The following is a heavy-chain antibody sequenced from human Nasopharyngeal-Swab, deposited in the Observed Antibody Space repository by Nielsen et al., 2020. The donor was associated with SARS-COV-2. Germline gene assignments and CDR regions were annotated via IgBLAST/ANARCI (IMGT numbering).Heavy chain of an antibody. J-gene: IGHJ3*02. Sequence: ASVKVSCKASGYTFTGYYMHWVRQAPGQGLEWMGRINPNSGGTNYAQKFQGRVTMTRGTSISTAYMELSRLRSDDTAVYYCARGERVTIFGVVMHDAFDIWGQGTMVTVSS. CDR2: INPNSGGT. D-gene: IGHD3-3*01. V-gene: IGHV1-2*06. CDR3: ARGERVTIFGVVMHDAFDI. CDR1: GYTFTGYY.